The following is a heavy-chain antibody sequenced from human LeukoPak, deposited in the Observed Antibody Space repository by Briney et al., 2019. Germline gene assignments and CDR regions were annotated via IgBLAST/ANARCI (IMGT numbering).Heavy chain of an antibody. CDR3: AKDRTSMVTTGLDY. Sequence: QAGGSLRLSCAASGITFSNYVMSWVRQAPRKGLEWVSAISGGGRNTYYAASVKGRFTISRDNSKNMLHLQMNSLRAEDTAVYYCAKDRTSMVTTGLDYWGQGTLVTVSS. CDR2: ISGGGRNT. J-gene: IGHJ4*02. V-gene: IGHV3-23*01. CDR1: GITFSNYV. D-gene: IGHD4-17*01.